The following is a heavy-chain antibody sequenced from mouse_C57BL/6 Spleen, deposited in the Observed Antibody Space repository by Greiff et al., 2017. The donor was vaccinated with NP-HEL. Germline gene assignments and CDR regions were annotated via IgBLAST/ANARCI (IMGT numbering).Heavy chain of an antibody. Sequence: VQLQQPGAELVKPGASVKMSCKASGYTFTSYWITWVKQRPGQGLEWIGDIYPGSGSTNYNEKFKSKATLTVDTSSSTAYMQLSSLTSEDSAVYYCARWYYGSSPVDYWGQGTTLTVFS. D-gene: IGHD1-1*01. CDR2: IYPGSGST. CDR1: GYTFTSYW. V-gene: IGHV1-55*01. J-gene: IGHJ2*01. CDR3: ARWYYGSSPVDY.